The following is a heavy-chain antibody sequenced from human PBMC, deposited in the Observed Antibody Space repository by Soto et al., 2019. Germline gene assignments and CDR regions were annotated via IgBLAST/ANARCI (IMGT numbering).Heavy chain of an antibody. D-gene: IGHD1-26*01. J-gene: IGHJ4*02. Sequence: LRLSCAASGFTFSNYGMSWVRQAPGKGLEWVSALPEIGTNTYYADSVKGRFTISRDNSKNTLFLQINNLRAGDTAVYYCAKKSGVGATWYFDYWGQGTMVTVYS. V-gene: IGHV3-23*01. CDR1: GFTFSNYG. CDR2: LPEIGTNT. CDR3: AKKSGVGATWYFDY.